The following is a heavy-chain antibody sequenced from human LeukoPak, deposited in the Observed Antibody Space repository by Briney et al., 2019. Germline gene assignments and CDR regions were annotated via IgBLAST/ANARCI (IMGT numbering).Heavy chain of an antibody. D-gene: IGHD4-17*01. Sequence: SETLSLTCAVSGVSFDDYYWSWVRQTPGKGLEWIGEINHSGYTNDSPSLKSRVTLSIDTSRKQFSLNPRSVTVADAGIYYCTRMTTGHDYWGQGTLVTVSS. CDR1: GVSFDDYY. CDR2: INHSGYT. V-gene: IGHV4-34*01. CDR3: TRMTTGHDY. J-gene: IGHJ4*02.